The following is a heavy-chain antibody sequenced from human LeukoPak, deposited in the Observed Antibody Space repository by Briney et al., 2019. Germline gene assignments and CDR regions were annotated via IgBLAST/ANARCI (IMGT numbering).Heavy chain of an antibody. D-gene: IGHD3-9*01. CDR3: AMNFDWLPSRVDY. J-gene: IGHJ4*02. Sequence: GGSLRLSCAASGFIFSNYWMSWVRQAPGKGLEWVANIKEDGSEKYYVDSVKGRFTISRDNAKNSLYLQMNSLRAEDTAVYYCAMNFDWLPSRVDYWGQGTLVTVSS. CDR1: GFIFSNYW. CDR2: IKEDGSEK. V-gene: IGHV3-7*01.